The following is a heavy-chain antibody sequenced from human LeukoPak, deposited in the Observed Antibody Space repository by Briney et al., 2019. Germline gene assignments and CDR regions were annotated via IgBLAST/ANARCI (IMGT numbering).Heavy chain of an antibody. CDR1: GFTFSSYW. CDR2: IYSGGST. J-gene: IGHJ4*02. V-gene: IGHV3-66*01. D-gene: IGHD3-3*01. Sequence: PGGSLRLSCAASGFTFSSYWMHWVRQAPGKGLEWVSVIYSGGSTYYADSVKGRFTISRDNSKNTLYLQMNSLKAEDTAVYYCARGTLRFLAGWGQGTLVTVSS. CDR3: ARGTLRFLAG.